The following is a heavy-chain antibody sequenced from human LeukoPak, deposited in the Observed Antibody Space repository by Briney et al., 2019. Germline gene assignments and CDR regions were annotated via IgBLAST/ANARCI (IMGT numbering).Heavy chain of an antibody. CDR1: GFTFSSFG. J-gene: IGHJ4*02. CDR2: ISYDGSNK. CDR3: AKDLVRDCSGGSCYGIDY. Sequence: GRSLRLFCAASGFTFSSFGMHWVRQAPGKGLECVAVISYDGSNKYYADSVQGRFTISRDNSKTTLYLQMNSLRAEDTAVYYCAKDLVRDCSGGSCYGIDYWGQGTLVTVSS. D-gene: IGHD2-15*01. V-gene: IGHV3-30*18.